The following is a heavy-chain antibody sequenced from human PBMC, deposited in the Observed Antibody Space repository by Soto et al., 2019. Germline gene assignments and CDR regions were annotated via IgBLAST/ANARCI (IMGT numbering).Heavy chain of an antibody. CDR2: IYYSGST. D-gene: IGHD1-20*01. J-gene: IGHJ4*02. Sequence: PSETLSLTCTVSGGSISSYYSSWIRQPPGKGLEWVGYIYYSGSTNYTPSLKSRNTISVDTTKNQYSLKLSSVTAADTAEYYCARRIAGTIDYWGQGTLVTVSS. CDR1: GGSISSYY. CDR3: ARRIAGTIDY. V-gene: IGHV4-59*01.